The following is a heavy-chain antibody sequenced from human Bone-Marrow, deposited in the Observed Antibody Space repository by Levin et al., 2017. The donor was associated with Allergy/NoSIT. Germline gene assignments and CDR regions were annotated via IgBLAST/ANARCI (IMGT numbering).Heavy chain of an antibody. CDR2: IYTSGST. CDR3: ARDLAGYCGGDCSRQYYDAFDI. V-gene: IGHV4-4*07. D-gene: IGHD2-21*02. J-gene: IGHJ3*02. CDR1: GGSISSYY. Sequence: SQTLSLTCTVSGGSISSYYWSWIRQPAGKGLEWIGRIYTSGSTNYNPSLKSRVTMSVDTSKNQFSLKLSSVTAADTAVYYCARDLAGYCGGDCSRQYYDAFDIWGQGTMVTVSS.